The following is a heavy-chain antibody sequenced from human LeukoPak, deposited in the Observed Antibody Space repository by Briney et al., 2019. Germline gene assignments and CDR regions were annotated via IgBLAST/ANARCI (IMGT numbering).Heavy chain of an antibody. V-gene: IGHV3-23*01. CDR3: ANNWNMDY. J-gene: IGHJ4*02. CDR1: GFTFSSYA. D-gene: IGHD1-1*01. CDR2: ISGSGGST. Sequence: GGSLRLSCAASGFTFSSYAMSWVRQAPGKGLEWVSAISGSGGSTYYADSVKDRFTISRDNSKNTLYLQVSSLRAEDTAVYYCANNWNMDYWGQGTLVTVSS.